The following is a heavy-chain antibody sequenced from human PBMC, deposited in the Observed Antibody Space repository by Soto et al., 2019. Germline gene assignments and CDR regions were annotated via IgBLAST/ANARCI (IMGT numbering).Heavy chain of an antibody. CDR1: GFTFSSYS. V-gene: IGHV3-21*01. CDR2: ISSSSSYI. D-gene: IGHD3-3*01. J-gene: IGHJ3*02. CDR3: ARDRALTIFGVSNHAFDI. Sequence: GGSLRLSCAASGFTFSSYSMNWVRQAPGKGLEWVSSISSSSSYIYYADSVKGRFTISRDNAKNSLYLQMNSLRAEDTAVYYCARDRALTIFGVSNHAFDIWGQGTMVTVSS.